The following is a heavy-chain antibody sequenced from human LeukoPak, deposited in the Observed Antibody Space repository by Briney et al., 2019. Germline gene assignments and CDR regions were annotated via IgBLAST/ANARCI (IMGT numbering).Heavy chain of an antibody. V-gene: IGHV3-21*01. CDR3: ARGVVSPALRDY. CDR1: GFTSSSYS. Sequence: GGSLRLSCVASGFTSSSYSMNWVRQAPGKGLEWVSSISSSSSYIYYADSGKGRFTISRDNAKNSLYLQMDRLRAEDTAVYYCARGVVSPALRDYWGQGTLVTVFS. CDR2: ISSSSSYI. J-gene: IGHJ4*02. D-gene: IGHD2-2*02.